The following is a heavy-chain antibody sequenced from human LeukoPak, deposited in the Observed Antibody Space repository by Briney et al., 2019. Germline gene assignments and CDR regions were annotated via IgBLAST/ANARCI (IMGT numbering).Heavy chain of an antibody. V-gene: IGHV3-23*01. CDR3: AKSPRLRFLEWFDY. CDR2: ISGTGSST. J-gene: IGHJ5*01. CDR1: GFTFSGYA. D-gene: IGHD3-3*01. Sequence: GGSLRLSCAASGFTFSGYAMTWVRQAPGKGLEWVSGISGTGSSTDYADSVKGQLTIPRDNSKNTLYLQMNSLRAEDTAVYCCAKSPRLRFLEWFDYWGQGTLVTVSS.